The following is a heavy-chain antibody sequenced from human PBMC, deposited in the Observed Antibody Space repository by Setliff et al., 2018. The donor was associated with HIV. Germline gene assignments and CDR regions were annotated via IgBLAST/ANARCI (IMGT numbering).Heavy chain of an antibody. Sequence: ASVKVSCKASGYTFTGYYMHWVRQAPGQGLEWMGIINPSGGSTSYAQKFQGRVTMTRDTSTSTVYMELSSLRSEDTAVYYCARAPGPQGWYKAPDYWGQGTLVTVSS. CDR3: ARAPGPQGWYKAPDY. CDR1: GYTFTGYY. V-gene: IGHV1-46*01. J-gene: IGHJ4*02. D-gene: IGHD6-19*01. CDR2: INPSGGST.